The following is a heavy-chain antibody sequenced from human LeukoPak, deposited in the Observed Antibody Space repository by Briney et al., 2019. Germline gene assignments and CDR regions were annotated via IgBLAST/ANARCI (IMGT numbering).Heavy chain of an antibody. CDR3: ARCPSSGYLFDY. J-gene: IGHJ4*02. D-gene: IGHD3-22*01. CDR1: GGSIGSYY. V-gene: IGHV4-59*08. Sequence: SETLSLTCTVSGGSIGSYYWSWIRQPPGKGLEWIGYIYYSGSTNYNPSLKSRVTISVDTSKNQFSLKLSSVTAADTAVYYCARCPSSGYLFDYWGQGTLVTVSS. CDR2: IYYSGST.